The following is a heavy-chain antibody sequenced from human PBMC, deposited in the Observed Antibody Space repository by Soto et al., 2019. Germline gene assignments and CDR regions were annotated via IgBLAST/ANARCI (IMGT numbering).Heavy chain of an antibody. Sequence: ASVNVSSKAPGYTFTCYAMHLVSQAQGQRLEWMGWINDGNGNTKYSQQFQGRVTITRDTSASTDYMELSSMTFEDRAVYYCPRESAYHAPWGQGTLVTV. D-gene: IGHD2-2*01. CDR2: INDGNGNT. CDR1: GYTFTCYA. J-gene: IGHJ4*02. CDR3: PRESAYHAP. V-gene: IGHV1-3*01.